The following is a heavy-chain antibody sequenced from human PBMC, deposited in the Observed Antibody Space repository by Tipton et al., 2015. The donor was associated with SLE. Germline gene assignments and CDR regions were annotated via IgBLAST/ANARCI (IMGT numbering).Heavy chain of an antibody. CDR2: ISITGENT. V-gene: IGHV3-23*04. Sequence: QLVQSGAEVKKPGESLKISCKASGYSFISYWIGWVRQMPGKGLEWVSDISITGENTYYADSVKGRFTISRDSSKNTLYLQMNSLRAEDTAEYYCARDRYWGQGTLVTVSS. CDR3: ARDRY. J-gene: IGHJ4*02. CDR1: GYSFISYW.